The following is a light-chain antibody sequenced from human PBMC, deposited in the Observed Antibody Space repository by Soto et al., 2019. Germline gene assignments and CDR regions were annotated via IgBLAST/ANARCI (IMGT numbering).Light chain of an antibody. V-gene: IGLV7-46*01. J-gene: IGLJ2*01. Sequence: QAVVTQEPSLTVSPGGTVTLTCGSSTGAVTSGHYPYWFQQKPGQAPRTLIYDTRDKHSWTPARFSGSLLGGKAALTLSGAQPEDEAEYYCLLSYSGARAGVVFGGGTQLTVL. CDR2: DTR. CDR3: LLSYSGARAGVV. CDR1: TGAVTSGHY.